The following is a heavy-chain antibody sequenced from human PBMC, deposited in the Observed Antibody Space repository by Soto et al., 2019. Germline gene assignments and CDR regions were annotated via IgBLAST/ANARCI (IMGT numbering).Heavy chain of an antibody. J-gene: IGHJ6*02. V-gene: IGHV3-23*01. D-gene: IGHD3-9*01. Sequence: PGGSLRLSCAASGFTFSSYAMSWVRQAPGKGLEWVSAISGSGGSTYYADSVKGRFTISRDNSKNTLYLQMNSLRAEDTAVYYCAKDPRYDILTGYTKPVWGQGTTVTVSS. CDR3: AKDPRYDILTGYTKPV. CDR2: ISGSGGST. CDR1: GFTFSSYA.